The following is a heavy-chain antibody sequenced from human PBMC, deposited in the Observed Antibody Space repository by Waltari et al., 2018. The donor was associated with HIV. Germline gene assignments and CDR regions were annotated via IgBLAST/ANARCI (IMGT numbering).Heavy chain of an antibody. V-gene: IGHV3-7*01. CDR1: GFTFSTYW. J-gene: IGHJ3*02. D-gene: IGHD2-15*01. CDR2: IKEDGSDK. Sequence: EVQLVESGGGLVQPGGSLRLSCAASGFTFSTYWMSWVRQAPGKGLEWVANIKEDGSDKYLVDSVRCLFTISRDNAKNSLYLQMNSLRAEDTAVYYCARMIVVVVAATGAFESWGQGTMVTVSS. CDR3: ARMIVVVVAATGAFES.